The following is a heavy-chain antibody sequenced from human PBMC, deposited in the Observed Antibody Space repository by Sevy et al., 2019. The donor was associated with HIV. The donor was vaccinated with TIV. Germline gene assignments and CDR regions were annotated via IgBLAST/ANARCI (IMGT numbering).Heavy chain of an antibody. Sequence: GESLKISCAASGFTFSSYGMHWVRQAPGKGLEWVAVISYDGSNKYYADSVKGRFTISRDNSKNTLYLQMNSLRAEDTALYYCARGLYRSGYYPSSPYGMDVWGQGTTVTVSS. J-gene: IGHJ6*02. CDR2: ISYDGSNK. CDR3: ARGLYRSGYYPSSPYGMDV. CDR1: GFTFSSYG. D-gene: IGHD3-3*01. V-gene: IGHV3-30*03.